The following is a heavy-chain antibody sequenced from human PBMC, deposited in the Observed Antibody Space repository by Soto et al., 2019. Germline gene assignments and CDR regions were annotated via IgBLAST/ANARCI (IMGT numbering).Heavy chain of an antibody. CDR2: VKSKTDGGSS. D-gene: IGHD1-26*01. CDR3: TTDSRTTLPEIRFDY. CDR1: GFPFSNAW. J-gene: IGHJ4*01. V-gene: IGHV3-15*07. Sequence: GGSLRLSCAASGFPFSNAWINWVRQVPGKGLEWVGRVKSKTDGGSSDYAAPAKGRFAVSRDDSKNIVYLQMNSLKIEDTGVYYCTTDSRTTLPEIRFDYWGHGTQVTVSS.